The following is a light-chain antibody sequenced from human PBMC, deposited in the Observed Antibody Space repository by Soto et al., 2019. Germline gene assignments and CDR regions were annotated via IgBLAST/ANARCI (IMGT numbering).Light chain of an antibody. V-gene: IGLV1-47*02. CDR1: SSNIGNNF. Sequence: HSVLTQPPSTSGTPGQRVTISCSGSSSNIGNNFVFWYQHLPGTAPKLLIYSHNQRPSGVPDRFSGSTSGTSASLAISGLRSEDEADYYCAAWDDSLSGVVFGGGTKLTVL. J-gene: IGLJ2*01. CDR3: AAWDDSLSGVV. CDR2: SHN.